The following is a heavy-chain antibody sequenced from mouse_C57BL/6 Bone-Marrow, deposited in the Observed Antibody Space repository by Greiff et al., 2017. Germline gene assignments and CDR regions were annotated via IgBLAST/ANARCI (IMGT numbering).Heavy chain of an antibody. V-gene: IGHV5-2*01. D-gene: IGHD4-1*02. CDR3: ARLQLGLWFAY. J-gene: IGHJ3*01. Sequence: EVKVVESGGGLVQPGESLKLSCESNEYEFPSHDMSWVRKTPEKRLELVAAINSDGGSTYYPDTMERRFIISRDNTKKPLYLQMSSLRSEDTALYYCARLQLGLWFAYWGQGTLVTVSA. CDR1: EYEFPSHD. CDR2: INSDGGST.